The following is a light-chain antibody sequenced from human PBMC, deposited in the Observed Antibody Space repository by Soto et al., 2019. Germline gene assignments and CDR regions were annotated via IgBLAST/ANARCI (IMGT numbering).Light chain of an antibody. J-gene: IGKJ5*01. CDR3: QQSNSSPIT. CDR2: GAS. V-gene: IGKV1-39*01. CDR1: QSIGIY. Sequence: DLQMTQSPSSLSASVGDRVTITCRASQSIGIYLNWYQQKPGKAPKLLMYGASNLQTGVPSRFSGSGSGTEFTLCIIGLQPEDFATYYCQQSNSSPITFGQGTRLDIK.